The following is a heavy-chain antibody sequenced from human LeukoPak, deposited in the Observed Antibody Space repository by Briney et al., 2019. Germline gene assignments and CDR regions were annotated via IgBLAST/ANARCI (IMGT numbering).Heavy chain of an antibody. J-gene: IGHJ4*02. V-gene: IGHV1-45*02. D-gene: IGHD5-24*01. CDR2: ITPFNGNT. CDR1: GYTFTYRY. CDR3: ARVLQGRGGGS. Sequence: GASVKVSCKASGYTFTYRYLHWVRQAPGQALEWMGWITPFNGNTNYAQKFQDRVTITRDRSMSTAYMELSSLRSEDTAVYYCARVLQGRGGGSWGQGTLVTVSS.